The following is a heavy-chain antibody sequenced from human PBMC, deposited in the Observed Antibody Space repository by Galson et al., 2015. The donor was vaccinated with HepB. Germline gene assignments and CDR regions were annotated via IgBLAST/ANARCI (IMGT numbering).Heavy chain of an antibody. V-gene: IGHV5-51*03. J-gene: IGHJ6*03. CDR2: IYPGDSDT. D-gene: IGHD4-17*01. CDR1: GYSFTNYW. Sequence: QSGAEVTKPGESLKISCQGSGYSFTNYWIGWVRQMPGKGLEWMGIIYPGDSDTRYSPSFQGQVTISADKSISTAYLQWSSLQASDTAMYYCARLYGDYGRDFYDYYFMDVWGKGTTVTVSS. CDR3: ARLYGDYGRDFYDYYFMDV.